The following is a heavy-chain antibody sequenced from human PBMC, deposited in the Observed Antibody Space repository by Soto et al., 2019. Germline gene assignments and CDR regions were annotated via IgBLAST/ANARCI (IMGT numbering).Heavy chain of an antibody. V-gene: IGHV1-69*08. CDR3: ARGSEGSGTLSAFHF. CDR1: GGTFSTYT. D-gene: IGHD2-15*01. CDR2: IIPILHEQ. Sequence: QVHLVQSGAEVKKPGSSVKVSCKTSGGTFSTYTVSWVRQAPGQGLEWIGRIIPILHEQTYAQNFQGRVTMTADKYTNTAYLELTSLKSADTAMYYCARGSEGSGTLSAFHFWGQGTMVTVSS. J-gene: IGHJ3*01.